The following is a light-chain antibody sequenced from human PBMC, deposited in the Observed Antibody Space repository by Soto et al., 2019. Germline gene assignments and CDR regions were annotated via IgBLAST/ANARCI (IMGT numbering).Light chain of an antibody. Sequence: DIQMTQSPSSLSASVGDRVIITCRASQSIRKYLNWYQHKPGKVPTLLIYAASSLQSGVPSRFSGSVSGTEFPLTITSLQPEDFATYYCQQSGDTPPWTFGQGTKVEIK. CDR2: AAS. CDR1: QSIRKY. J-gene: IGKJ1*01. V-gene: IGKV1-39*01. CDR3: QQSGDTPPWT.